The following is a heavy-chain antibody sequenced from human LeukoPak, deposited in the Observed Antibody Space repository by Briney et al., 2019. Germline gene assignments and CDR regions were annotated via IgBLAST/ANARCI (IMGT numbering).Heavy chain of an antibody. D-gene: IGHD2-2*01. CDR2: ISGSGGST. CDR1: GFTFSTYA. V-gene: IGHV3-23*01. J-gene: IGHJ4*02. Sequence: PGGSLRLSCAASGFTFSTYAMGWVRQAPGKGLEWVSAISGSGGSTYYADSVKGRFTVSRDNSRNTLYLQMNSLTAEDTAVYYCAKAPLVPSATYFFDYWGQGTLVVVSS. CDR3: AKAPLVPSATYFFDY.